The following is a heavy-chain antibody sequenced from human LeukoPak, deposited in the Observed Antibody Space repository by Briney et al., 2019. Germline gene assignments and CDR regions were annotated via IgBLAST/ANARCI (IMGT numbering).Heavy chain of an antibody. CDR1: GYTFTSYY. Sequence: ASVKVSCKASGYTFTSYYMHWVRQAPGQGLEWMGIINPSGGSTSYAQKFQSRVTMTRDTSTSTVYMELSSLRSEDTAVYYCAREDWFGEFKMDYYYYGMDVWGQGTTVTVSS. CDR3: AREDWFGEFKMDYYYYGMDV. D-gene: IGHD3-10*01. CDR2: INPSGGST. V-gene: IGHV1-46*01. J-gene: IGHJ6*02.